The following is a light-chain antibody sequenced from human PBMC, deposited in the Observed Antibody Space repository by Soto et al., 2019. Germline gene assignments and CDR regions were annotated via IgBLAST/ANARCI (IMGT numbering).Light chain of an antibody. V-gene: IGKV3-20*01. Sequence: EIVLTQSPGTLALSPGERATLSCRASQTVSLNYLAWYQQRPGQPPRLLIFGASRRATGIPDRFSGSGSGTDFPLSISSLEPEDFAVYYCQQYGGSPRTFGQGTKLESK. CDR2: GAS. CDR1: QTVSLNY. CDR3: QQYGGSPRT. J-gene: IGKJ1*01.